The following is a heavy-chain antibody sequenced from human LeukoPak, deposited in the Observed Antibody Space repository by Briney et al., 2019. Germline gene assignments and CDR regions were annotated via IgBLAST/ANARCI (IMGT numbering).Heavy chain of an antibody. CDR1: GFTFSHYA. V-gene: IGHV3-30*04. D-gene: IGHD3-16*01. CDR2: ISYDGSNE. J-gene: IGHJ4*02. CDR3: ARDPHWVAALKYFHY. Sequence: GVSLRLSCAASGFTFSHYAMYWVRQAPGKGLDWVALISYDGSNEDYSASVKGRFTVSRDNSNNTLYLQLNSLRAEDTAVYYCARDPHWVAALKYFHYWGQGTLVTVSS.